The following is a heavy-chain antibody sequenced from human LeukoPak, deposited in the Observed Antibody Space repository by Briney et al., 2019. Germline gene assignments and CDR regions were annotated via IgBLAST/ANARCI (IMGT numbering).Heavy chain of an antibody. CDR1: GYTFTSYG. J-gene: IGHJ6*02. CDR3: ATESLWFGEFTMDV. Sequence: ASVKVSCKASGYTFTSYGISWVRQAPGQGLEWMGWISAYNGNTNYAQKLQGRVTMTTDTSTSTAYMELRSLRSDDTAVYYCATESLWFGEFTMDVWGQGTTVTVSS. V-gene: IGHV1-18*01. D-gene: IGHD3-10*01. CDR2: ISAYNGNT.